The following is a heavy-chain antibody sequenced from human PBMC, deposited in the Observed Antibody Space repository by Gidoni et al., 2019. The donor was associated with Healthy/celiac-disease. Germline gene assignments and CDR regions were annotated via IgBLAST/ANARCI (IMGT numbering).Heavy chain of an antibody. CDR3: ARAAAGFLFDY. J-gene: IGHJ4*02. D-gene: IGHD6-13*01. CDR2: IYYSGST. V-gene: IGHV4-59*01. Sequence: QVQLQESGPGLVKPSETLSLPCTVSGGSISSYYWSWIRQPPGKGLEWIGYIYYSGSTNYNPSLKSRVTISVDTSKNQFSLKLSSVTAADTAVYYCARAAAGFLFDYWGQGTLVTVSS. CDR1: GGSISSYY.